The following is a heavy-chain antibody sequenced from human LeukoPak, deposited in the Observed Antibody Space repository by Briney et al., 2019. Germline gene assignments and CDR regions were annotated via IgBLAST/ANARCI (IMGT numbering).Heavy chain of an antibody. J-gene: IGHJ4*02. CDR2: LNPSGGTT. CDR1: GYTFTSYY. Sequence: ASVKVSCKAFGYTFTSYYIHWVRQAPGQGLEWMGILNPSGGTTSYAQKFQGRVTMTRDTSTSTVYMELSSLRSEDTAVYYCARGFMTTVTTLGYWGQGTLVTVSS. V-gene: IGHV1-46*01. D-gene: IGHD4-17*01. CDR3: ARGFMTTVTTLGY.